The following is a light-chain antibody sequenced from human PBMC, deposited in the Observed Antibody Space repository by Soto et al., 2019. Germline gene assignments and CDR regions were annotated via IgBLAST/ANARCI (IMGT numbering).Light chain of an antibody. CDR1: SSNIGSST. CDR2: RSD. J-gene: IGLJ1*01. Sequence: QSVLTQPPSASGTPGQRVTISCSGRSSNIGSSTVHWFQQLPGTAPKLLIHRSDQRPSGVPDRFSGSKSGTSASLAISGRQSEDEADYYCAAWDEALNGHVFGTGTKLTVL. V-gene: IGLV1-44*01. CDR3: AAWDEALNGHV.